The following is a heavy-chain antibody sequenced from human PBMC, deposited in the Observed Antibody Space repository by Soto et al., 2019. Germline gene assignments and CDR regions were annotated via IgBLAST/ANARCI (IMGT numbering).Heavy chain of an antibody. CDR1: GYTFTSYA. CDR3: ARDGVYYYGMDV. D-gene: IGHD3-16*01. J-gene: IGHJ6*02. CDR2: INAGNGNT. Sequence: QVQLVQSGAEVKKPGASVKVSCKASGYTFTSYAMHWVRQAPGQRLEWMGWINAGNGNTKYSQKFQGRVTITRDTSASTAYMELSSLRSVDTAVYYCARDGVYYYGMDVWGQGTTVTVSS. V-gene: IGHV1-3*01.